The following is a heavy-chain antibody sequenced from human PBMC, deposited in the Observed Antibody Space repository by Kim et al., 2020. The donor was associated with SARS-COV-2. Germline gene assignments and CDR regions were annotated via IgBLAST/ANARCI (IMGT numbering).Heavy chain of an antibody. V-gene: IGHV3-66*01. D-gene: IGHD3-10*01. CDR3: ARTGTLGFGAGTYSPPNS. CDR2: IYIGGNT. Sequence: GGSLRLPCAASGFFVSGNYMSWVRQSARKGLEWVAVIYIGGNTFYADSVKGRFTISRDNSKNTLYLQMSSLRAEDTAVYYCARTGTLGFGAGTYSPPNSWGQGTLVTVSS. J-gene: IGHJ4*02. CDR1: GFFVSGNY.